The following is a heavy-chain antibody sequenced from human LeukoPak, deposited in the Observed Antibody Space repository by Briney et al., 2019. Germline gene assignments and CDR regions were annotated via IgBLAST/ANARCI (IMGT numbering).Heavy chain of an antibody. CDR1: GGSISSYY. CDR2: IYYSGST. Sequence: PSETLSLTCTVSGGSISSYYWSWIRQPPGKGLEWIGYIYYSGSTNYNPSLKSRVTISVDTSKNQFSLKLSSVTAADTAVYYCARGGGYYPFNWFDPWGQGTLVTVSS. CDR3: ARGGGYYPFNWFDP. D-gene: IGHD3-22*01. J-gene: IGHJ5*02. V-gene: IGHV4-59*01.